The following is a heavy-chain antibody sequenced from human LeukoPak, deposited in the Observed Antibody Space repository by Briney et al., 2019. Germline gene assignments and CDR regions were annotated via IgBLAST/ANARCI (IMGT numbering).Heavy chain of an antibody. CDR2: IYYSGST. CDR1: DGSISSYY. V-gene: IGHV4-59*01. D-gene: IGHD2-2*01. Sequence: SETLSLTCTVSDGSISSYYWSWIRQPPGKGLEWIGYIYYSGSTNNNPSLKSRVTISVDTSKNQFSLKLSSVTAADTAVYYCARSGRYCSSTSCYVGRSVGWFDPWGQGTLVTVSS. CDR3: ARSGRYCSSTSCYVGRSVGWFDP. J-gene: IGHJ5*02.